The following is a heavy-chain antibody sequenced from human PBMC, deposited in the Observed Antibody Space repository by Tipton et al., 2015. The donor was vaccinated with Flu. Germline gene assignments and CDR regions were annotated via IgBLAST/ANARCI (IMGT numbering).Heavy chain of an antibody. Sequence: TLSLTCAVSGYSISSGYHWGWIRQPPGKGLEWIGSIYHGGSTYYNPSLKSRVTISVDTSKNQFSLKLNSVTAADTAVYYCAKDRTTVGVNYFDYWGQGILVTVSS. CDR2: IYHGGST. D-gene: IGHD4-23*01. CDR3: AKDRTTVGVNYFDY. V-gene: IGHV4-38-2*02. CDR1: GYSISSGYH. J-gene: IGHJ4*01.